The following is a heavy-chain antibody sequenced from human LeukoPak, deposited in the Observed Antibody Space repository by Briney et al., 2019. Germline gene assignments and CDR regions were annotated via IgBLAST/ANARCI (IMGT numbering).Heavy chain of an antibody. CDR3: ARHFTGYYYYIDL. CDR2: MFYSGST. CDR1: GGSISTSRYY. V-gene: IGHV4-39*01. Sequence: SETLSLTCTVSGGSISTSRYYWGWVPQPPGKGLVWIGTMFYSGSTYYNPSLKSRVTISADTSKNQFSLKLTSVTAADTAVYYCARHFTGYYYYIDLWGKGTTVTVSS. J-gene: IGHJ6*03. D-gene: IGHD7-27*01.